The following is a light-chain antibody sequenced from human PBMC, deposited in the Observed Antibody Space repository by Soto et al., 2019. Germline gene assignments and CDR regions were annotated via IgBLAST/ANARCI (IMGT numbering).Light chain of an antibody. Sequence: DIQMTQSPSCLSASVGDRVTITCRASQSISRFLNWYQQQPGKAPKLLIYGASNLQGGVPSRFSGSGSGTDFTLTISRLQPEDLATYYCQQSNTTPWTVGQGTKVEIK. CDR1: QSISRF. J-gene: IGKJ1*01. V-gene: IGKV1-39*01. CDR3: QQSNTTPWT. CDR2: GAS.